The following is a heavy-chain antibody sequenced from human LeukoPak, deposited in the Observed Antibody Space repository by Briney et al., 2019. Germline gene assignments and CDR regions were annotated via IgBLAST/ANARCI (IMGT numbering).Heavy chain of an antibody. Sequence: GGSLRVSCAGSGYTFSSYAMSWVRQAPGKGLEWVSAISGSGGSTYYADSVKGRFTISRDNSKNTLYLQMNSLRAEDTAVYYCAKVDKGFFGYWGQGTLVTVCS. CDR1: GYTFSSYA. J-gene: IGHJ4*02. V-gene: IGHV3-23*01. CDR3: AKVDKGFFGY. CDR2: ISGSGGST.